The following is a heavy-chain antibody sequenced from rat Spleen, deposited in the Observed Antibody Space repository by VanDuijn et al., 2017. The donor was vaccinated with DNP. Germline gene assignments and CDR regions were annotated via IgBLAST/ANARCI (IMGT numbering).Heavy chain of an antibody. CDR3: TSTTGWYFDF. Sequence: EVQLVESGGGLVQPGRSMKLSCAASGFTFSNYDMAWVRQAPKKGLEWVATISYDGSSTYYRDSVKGRFTISRDNAKSTLYLQMDSLRSEDTATYSCTSTTGWYFDFWGPGTMVTVSS. V-gene: IGHV5-7*01. D-gene: IGHD1-6*01. CDR2: ISYDGSST. J-gene: IGHJ1*01. CDR1: GFTFSNYD.